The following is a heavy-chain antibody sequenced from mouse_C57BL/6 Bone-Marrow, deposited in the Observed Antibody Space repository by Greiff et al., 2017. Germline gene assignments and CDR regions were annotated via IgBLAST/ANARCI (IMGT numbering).Heavy chain of an antibody. V-gene: IGHV5-16*01. Sequence: EVQWVESEGGLVQPGSSMKLSCTASGFTFSDYYMAWVRQVPEKGLEWVANINYDGSSTYYLDSLKSRFIISRDNAKNILYLQMSSLKSEDTATYYCARGPYAMDYWGQGTSVTVSS. CDR1: GFTFSDYY. CDR3: ARGPYAMDY. CDR2: INYDGSST. J-gene: IGHJ4*01.